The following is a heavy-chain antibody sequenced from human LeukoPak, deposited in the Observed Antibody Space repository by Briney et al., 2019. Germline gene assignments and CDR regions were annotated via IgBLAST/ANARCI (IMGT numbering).Heavy chain of an antibody. Sequence: ASVKVSCKASGGTFSSYAISWERQAPGQGLEWMGRIIPIFGIANYAQKFQGRVTITADKSTSTAYVELSSLRSEDTAVYYCARDLWPDFWSGYCDYWGQGTLVTVSS. V-gene: IGHV1-69*04. CDR3: ARDLWPDFWSGYCDY. CDR2: IIPIFGIA. J-gene: IGHJ4*02. D-gene: IGHD3-3*01. CDR1: GGTFSSYA.